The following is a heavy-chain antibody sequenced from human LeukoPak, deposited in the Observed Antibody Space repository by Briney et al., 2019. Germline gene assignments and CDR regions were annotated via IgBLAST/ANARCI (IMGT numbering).Heavy chain of an antibody. Sequence: PGGSLRLSCAASGFTFSSYWMSWVRQAPGKGLEWVASIKQDGSEKYYVDSVKGRFTIYRDNAKNSLYLPINPLRAEDTAVYYCARDFSSGIDYWGQGTLVTVSS. J-gene: IGHJ4*02. CDR2: IKQDGSEK. CDR1: GFTFSSYW. V-gene: IGHV3-7*01. D-gene: IGHD6-19*01. CDR3: ARDFSSGIDY.